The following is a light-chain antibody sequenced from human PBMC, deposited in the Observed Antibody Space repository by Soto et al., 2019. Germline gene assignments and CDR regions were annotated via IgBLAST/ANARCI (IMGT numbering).Light chain of an antibody. Sequence: QSALTQPRSVSGSPGQSVTISCTGTSSDVGGYDHVSWYQQHPGKAPKLMIYDVSKRPSGVPDRFSGSKSGNTASLTISGLQAEDEADYYCCSYAGSYTLRVFGGGTKLTVL. J-gene: IGLJ2*01. CDR3: CSYAGSYTLRV. V-gene: IGLV2-11*01. CDR1: SSDVGGYDH. CDR2: DVS.